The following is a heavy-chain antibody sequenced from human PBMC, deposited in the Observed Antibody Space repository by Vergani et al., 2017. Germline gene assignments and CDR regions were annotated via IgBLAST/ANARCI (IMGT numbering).Heavy chain of an antibody. CDR3: ARGEGGP. Sequence: EVMLVQSGAEVKKPGESLKISCKYSESSFISNEIAWVRQMSGKGLQWMGNINPIDSDTRYSPSFQGQVTISADKSISTAYLQWSSLKASDTAMYYCARGEGGPWGQGTLVTVSS. CDR2: INPIDSDT. CDR1: ESSFISNE. J-gene: IGHJ5*02. V-gene: IGHV5-51*03. D-gene: IGHD3-10*01.